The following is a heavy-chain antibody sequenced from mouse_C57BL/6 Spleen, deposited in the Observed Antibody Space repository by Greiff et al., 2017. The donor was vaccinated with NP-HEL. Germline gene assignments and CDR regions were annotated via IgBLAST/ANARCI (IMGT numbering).Heavy chain of an antibody. Sequence: EVKLMESGGGLVKPGGSLKLSCAASGFTFSDYGMHWVRQAPEKGLEWVAYISSGSSTIYYADTVKGRFTISRDNAKNTLFLQMTSLRSEDTAMYYCARVANWDAMDYWGQGTSVTVSS. CDR2: ISSGSSTI. CDR1: GFTFSDYG. J-gene: IGHJ4*01. V-gene: IGHV5-17*01. CDR3: ARVANWDAMDY. D-gene: IGHD4-1*01.